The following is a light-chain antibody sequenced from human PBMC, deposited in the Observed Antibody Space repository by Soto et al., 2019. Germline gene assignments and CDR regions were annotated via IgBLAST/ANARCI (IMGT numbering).Light chain of an antibody. CDR3: SSYTSSSPYV. CDR2: DVS. Sequence: QSALTQPASVSGSPGQSITISCTGTSRDVGGYNCVSWYQQHPGKAPKLMIYDVSNRPSGVSNRFSGSKSGNTASLTISGLQAEDEADYYCSSYTSSSPYVFGTGTKVTVL. J-gene: IGLJ1*01. CDR1: SRDVGGYNC. V-gene: IGLV2-14*01.